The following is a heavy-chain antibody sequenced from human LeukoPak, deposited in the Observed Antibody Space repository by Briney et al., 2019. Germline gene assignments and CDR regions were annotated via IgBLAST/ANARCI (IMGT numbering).Heavy chain of an antibody. CDR2: IHHSGSTT. J-gene: IGHJ4*02. CDR1: GIRFSDYA. V-gene: IGHV3-23*05. Sequence: GGSLRLSCAASGIRFSDYAMGWVRQAPGKRLEWVSAIHHSGSTTYYADSVRGRFTISRDNCMNTLFLQMNSLGAEHTAVYYCAKNLNGGTFYYFDSWGQGTLVTVSS. D-gene: IGHD2-8*01. CDR3: AKNLNGGTFYYFDS.